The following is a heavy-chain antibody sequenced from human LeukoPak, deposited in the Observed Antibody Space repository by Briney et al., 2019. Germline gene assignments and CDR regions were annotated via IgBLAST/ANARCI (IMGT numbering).Heavy chain of an antibody. CDR3: ARDRWIQLRYYFDY. CDR1: GYTFTGYY. J-gene: IGHJ4*02. D-gene: IGHD5-18*01. Sequence: ASVKVSCKASGYTFTGYYMHWVRQAPGQGLEWMGWINPNSGGTNYAQKFQGRVTMTRDTSISTAYMELSRLRSDDTAVYYCARDRWIQLRYYFDYWCQGTLVTVSS. CDR2: INPNSGGT. V-gene: IGHV1-2*02.